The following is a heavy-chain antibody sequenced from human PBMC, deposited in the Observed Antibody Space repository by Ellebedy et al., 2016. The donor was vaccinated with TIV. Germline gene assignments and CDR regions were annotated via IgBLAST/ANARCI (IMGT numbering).Heavy chain of an antibody. CDR2: TYYRSKWYN. V-gene: IGHV6-1*01. CDR1: GDSVSSNSAA. D-gene: IGHD3-10*01. CDR3: ASVVRKGSGSMDV. J-gene: IGHJ6*02. Sequence: SETLSLICAISGDSVSSNSAAWNWIRQSPSRGLEWLGRTYYRSKWYNDYAVSMKSRITINPDTSKNQFSLQLNSVTPEDTAVYYCASVVRKGSGSMDVWGQGTTVTVSS.